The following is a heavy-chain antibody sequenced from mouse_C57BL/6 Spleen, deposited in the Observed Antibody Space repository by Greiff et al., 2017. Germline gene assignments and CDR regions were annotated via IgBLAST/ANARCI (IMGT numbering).Heavy chain of an antibody. V-gene: IGHV1-53*01. Sequence: QVQLQQPGTELVKPGASVKMSCKASGYTFTSYWMHWVKQRPGQGLEWIGKINPSNGGTNYNEKFKRKATLTVDTSSSTAYMQLSSLTSEDSAVYYCARETDEEGYDYWGQGTTLTVSS. J-gene: IGHJ2*01. CDR3: ARETDEEGYDY. CDR2: INPSNGGT. CDR1: GYTFTSYW.